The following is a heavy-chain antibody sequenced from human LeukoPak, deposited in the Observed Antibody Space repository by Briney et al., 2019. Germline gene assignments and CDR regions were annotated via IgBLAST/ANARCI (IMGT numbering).Heavy chain of an antibody. V-gene: IGHV4-39*07. CDR1: GGSISSSSYY. CDR3: ARMYSSSWYGGYYYYYYMDV. Sequence: SETLSLTCTVSGGSISSSSYYWGWIRQPPGKGLEWIGSIYYSGSTYYNPSLKSRVTISVDTSKNQFSLKLSSVTAADTAVYYCARMYSSSWYGGYYYYYYMDVWGKGTTVTVSS. J-gene: IGHJ6*03. D-gene: IGHD6-13*01. CDR2: IYYSGST.